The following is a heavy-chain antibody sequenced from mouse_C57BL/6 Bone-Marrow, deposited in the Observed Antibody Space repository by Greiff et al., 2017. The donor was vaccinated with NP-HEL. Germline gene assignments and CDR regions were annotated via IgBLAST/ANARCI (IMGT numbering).Heavy chain of an antibody. CDR2: IYPGSGNT. CDR3: ARERFAY. CDR1: GYTFTDYY. V-gene: IGHV1-76*01. J-gene: IGHJ3*01. Sequence: VQLVESGAELVRPGASVKLSCKASGYTFTDYYINWVKQRPGQGLEWIARIYPGSGNTYYNEKFKGKATLTAEKSSSTAYMQLSSLTSEDSAVYFCARERFAYWGQGTLVTVSA.